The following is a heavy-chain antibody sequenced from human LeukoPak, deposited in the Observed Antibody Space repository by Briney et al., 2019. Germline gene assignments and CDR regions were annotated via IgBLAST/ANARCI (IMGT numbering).Heavy chain of an antibody. D-gene: IGHD1-26*01. Sequence: GGSLRLSCAASGFTFDDYTMHWVRQAPGKGLEWVSLISWDGGSTYYADSVKGRFTISRDNSKNSLYLQMNSLKTEDTAVYYCTSCLGRISGSYYCRGYYYMDVWGQGTLVTVSS. CDR2: ISWDGGST. CDR1: GFTFDDYT. J-gene: IGHJ6*03. CDR3: TSCLGRISGSYYCRGYYYMDV. V-gene: IGHV3-43*01.